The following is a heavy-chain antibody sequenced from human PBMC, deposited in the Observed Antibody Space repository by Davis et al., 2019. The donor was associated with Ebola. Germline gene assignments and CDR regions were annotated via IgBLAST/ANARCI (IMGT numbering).Heavy chain of an antibody. CDR1: GFTFSSYA. Sequence: GESLKISCAASGFTFSSYAMTWVRQAPGKGLEWVSGISGSGSSTYYADSVKGRFTISRDNSKSTLYLQMNSLRAEDTAVYYCAKCVEEQRRVGGLWNSAVHYYYYMDVWGKGTTVTVSS. D-gene: IGHD6-25*01. V-gene: IGHV3-23*01. J-gene: IGHJ6*03. CDR2: ISGSGSST. CDR3: AKCVEEQRRVGGLWNSAVHYYYYMDV.